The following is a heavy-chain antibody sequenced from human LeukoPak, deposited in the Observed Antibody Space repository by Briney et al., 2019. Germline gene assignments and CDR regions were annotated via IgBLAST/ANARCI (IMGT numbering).Heavy chain of an antibody. D-gene: IGHD3-22*01. CDR3: AKDYNYDSAGYSFGY. V-gene: IGHV3-23*01. CDR2: ISGSGTRT. Sequence: GGSLRLSCAVSGFTFSSYAMIWVRQVPGKGLEWVSGISGSGTRTYYADSVKGRFTISRDNSKNTLYLQMNSLRAEDTAVYFCAKDYNYDSAGYSFGYWGQGTLVTVSS. J-gene: IGHJ4*02. CDR1: GFTFSSYA.